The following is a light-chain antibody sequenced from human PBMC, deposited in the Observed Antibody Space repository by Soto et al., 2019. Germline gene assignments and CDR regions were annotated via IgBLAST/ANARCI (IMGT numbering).Light chain of an antibody. CDR1: SSDVGGYNY. CDR2: DVS. V-gene: IGLV2-14*01. CDR3: SSSTSSTTLV. Sequence: QSALTQPASVSGSPGQSITISCSGTSSDVGGYNYVSWYQQHPGKAPRLMIYDVSDRPSGVSNRFSGSKSGNTASLTISGLQAEDEADYYCSSSTSSTTLVVGGGTQLTVL. J-gene: IGLJ2*01.